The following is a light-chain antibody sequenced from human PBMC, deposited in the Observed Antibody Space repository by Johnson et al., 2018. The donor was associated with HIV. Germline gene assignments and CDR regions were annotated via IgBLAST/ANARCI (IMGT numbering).Light chain of an antibody. Sequence: QPVLTQPPSLSAAPGQNVTISCSGSSSNIGNNYVSWYQQLPGTAPKLLIYDNNKRPSGIPARFSGSKSATSATLDITGLQTGDEADYYCGTWDGSLSVYVFGAGTEVTVL. CDR3: GTWDGSLSVYV. V-gene: IGLV1-51*01. J-gene: IGLJ1*01. CDR2: DNN. CDR1: SSNIGNNY.